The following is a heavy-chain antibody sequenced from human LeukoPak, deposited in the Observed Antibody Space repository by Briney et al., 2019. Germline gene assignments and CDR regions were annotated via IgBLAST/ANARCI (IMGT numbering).Heavy chain of an antibody. J-gene: IGHJ4*02. CDR3: ARDGDLVVPAAMDY. CDR2: ISNTGSYT. D-gene: IGHD2-2*01. CDR1: GFTFSTYA. V-gene: IGHV3-21*01. Sequence: GGSLRLSCAASGFTFSTYAMSWVRQAPGKGLEWVSSISNTGSYTYYLDSVKGRFTISRDNAKNSTFLQMNSLRAEDTAVYYCARDGDLVVPAAMDYWGQGTLVTVSS.